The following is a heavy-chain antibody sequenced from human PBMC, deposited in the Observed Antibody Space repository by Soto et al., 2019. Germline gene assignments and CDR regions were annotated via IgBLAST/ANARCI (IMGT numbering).Heavy chain of an antibody. J-gene: IGHJ3*02. Sequence: GESLKISCKGSGYSFTSYWIGWVRQMPGKGLEWMGIIYPGDSDTRYSPSFQGQVTIPADKSISTAYLQWSSLKASDTAMYYCATSYCSGGSCPIDAFDIWGQGTMVTVSS. CDR2: IYPGDSDT. CDR1: GYSFTSYW. V-gene: IGHV5-51*01. CDR3: ATSYCSGGSCPIDAFDI. D-gene: IGHD2-15*01.